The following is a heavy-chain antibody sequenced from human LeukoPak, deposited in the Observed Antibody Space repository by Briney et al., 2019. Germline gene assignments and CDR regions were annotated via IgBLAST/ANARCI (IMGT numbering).Heavy chain of an antibody. J-gene: IGHJ3*02. D-gene: IGHD4-17*01. CDR1: GFTFGDYA. V-gene: IGHV3-49*03. CDR2: IRSKAYGGTT. CDR3: TREGSTVTPDAFDI. Sequence: GGSLRLSCTASGFTFGDYAMSWFRQAPGKGLEWVGFIRSKAYGGTTEYAATVKGRFTISRDDSKIIAYLQMNSLKTEDTAVYYCTREGSTVTPDAFDIWGQGTMVTVSS.